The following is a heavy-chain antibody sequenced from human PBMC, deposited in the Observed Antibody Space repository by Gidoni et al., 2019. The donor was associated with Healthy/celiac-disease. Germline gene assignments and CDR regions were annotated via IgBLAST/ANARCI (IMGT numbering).Heavy chain of an antibody. Sequence: QVQLVESGGGVVQPGRSLRLSCAASGFTFSSYAMHWVRQAPGKGLEWVAVISYDGSNKYYADSVKGRFTISRDNSKNTLYLQMNSLRAEDTAVYYCARDFLNYDILTGYSYYYYGMDVWGQGTTVTVSS. D-gene: IGHD3-9*01. J-gene: IGHJ6*02. CDR3: ARDFLNYDILTGYSYYYYGMDV. V-gene: IGHV3-30-3*01. CDR1: GFTFSSYA. CDR2: ISYDGSNK.